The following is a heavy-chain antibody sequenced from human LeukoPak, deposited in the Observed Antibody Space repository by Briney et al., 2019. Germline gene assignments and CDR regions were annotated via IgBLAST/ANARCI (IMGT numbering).Heavy chain of an antibody. Sequence: PGGSLRLSCAASGFTFSSYWVHWVRQAPGKGLVWVSRISSDGSSTSYADSVKGRFTIPRDNSKNTLYLQMNSLRAEDTAIYYCAKTSRGNSGYDSPFHYWGQGTLVTVSS. J-gene: IGHJ4*02. CDR1: GFTFSSYW. CDR2: ISSDGSST. CDR3: AKTSRGNSGYDSPFHY. V-gene: IGHV3-74*01. D-gene: IGHD5-12*01.